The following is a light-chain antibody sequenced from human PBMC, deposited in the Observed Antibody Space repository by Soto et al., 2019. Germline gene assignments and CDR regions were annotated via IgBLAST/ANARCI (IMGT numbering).Light chain of an antibody. CDR3: ISYTVSRSYV. Sequence: QSALTQPASVSGSPGQSITISCSGTSSDIGTYDHVAWFQQFPGKTPKLMIYSVSNRPSGVSYRFSGSKSGNTASLTISGLQAEDEADYYCISYTVSRSYVFXTGTKVTVL. J-gene: IGLJ1*01. CDR2: SVS. CDR1: SSDIGTYDH. V-gene: IGLV2-14*01.